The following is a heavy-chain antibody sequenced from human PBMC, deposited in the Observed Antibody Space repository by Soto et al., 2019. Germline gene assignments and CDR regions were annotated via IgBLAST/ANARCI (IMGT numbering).Heavy chain of an antibody. CDR1: GYTFTSYG. D-gene: IGHD4-17*01. Sequence: QVQLVQSGPGLKRPGASMKVSCKASGYTFTSYGISWVRQAPGQGLEWMAWISPLKGRTQYSQKAQGRVTLSTDTSSNTAYMEMTTLRVDDTAVYYCAIDYGDRPEYFKHWGQGTLVTVS. V-gene: IGHV1-18*04. CDR3: AIDYGDRPEYFKH. J-gene: IGHJ1*01. CDR2: ISPLKGRT.